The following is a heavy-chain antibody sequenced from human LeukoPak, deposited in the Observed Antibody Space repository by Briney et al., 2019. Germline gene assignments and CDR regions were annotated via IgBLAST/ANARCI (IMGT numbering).Heavy chain of an antibody. J-gene: IGHJ4*02. D-gene: IGHD3-22*01. CDR2: IYYSGST. V-gene: IGHV4-59*01. CDR3: ARSDGFTMIVGRSSKGFDY. CDR1: GGSISSYY. Sequence: SETLSLTCTVSGGSISSYYWSWIRQPPGKGLEWIGYIYYSGSTNYNPSLKSRVTISVDTSKNQFSLKLSSVTAADTAVYYCARSDGFTMIVGRSSKGFDYWGQGTLVTVSS.